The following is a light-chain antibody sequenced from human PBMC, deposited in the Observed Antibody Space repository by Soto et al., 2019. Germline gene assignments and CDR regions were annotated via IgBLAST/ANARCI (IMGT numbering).Light chain of an antibody. CDR3: QTWDTGIVV. V-gene: IGLV4-69*01. Sequence: QAVVTQSPSASAPLGASVKLTCTLSSGHSSYVTAWHQQQPEKGPRYLMKLYSDGSHSKGDGIPDRFSGSSSGAERYLTISSLQSEYEADYYCQTWDTGIVVFGGGTKLTVL. CDR2: LYSDGSH. CDR1: SGHSSYV. J-gene: IGLJ2*01.